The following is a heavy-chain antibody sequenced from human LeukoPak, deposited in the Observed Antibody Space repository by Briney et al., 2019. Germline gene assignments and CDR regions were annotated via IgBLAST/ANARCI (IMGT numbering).Heavy chain of an antibody. CDR1: GGSISSYY. Sequence: SETLSLTCTVSGGSISSYYWSWIRQPPAQGLEWIGNIYYSGSTNYNPSLTSPVTISIDTSKNQFSLKLSSVTAADTAVYYCARSHPTFYIAGAGTWGQGTLVTVSS. V-gene: IGHV4-59*01. D-gene: IGHD6-19*01. J-gene: IGHJ4*02. CDR2: IYYSGST. CDR3: ARSHPTFYIAGAGT.